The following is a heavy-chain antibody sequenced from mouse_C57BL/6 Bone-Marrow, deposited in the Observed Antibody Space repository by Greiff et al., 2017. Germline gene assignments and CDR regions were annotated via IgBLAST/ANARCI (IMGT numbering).Heavy chain of an antibody. V-gene: IGHV2-5*01. D-gene: IGHD2-1*01. CDR3: AKNRAYGNFYFDY. Sequence: QVQLQQSGPGLVQPSQSLSITCTVSGFSFTGYGVHWVRQSPGKGLEWMGVIWRGGSTDYNAAFMSRLSITKDNSKCQVFFRMNSLQADGTSIYYCAKNRAYGNFYFDYWGQGTTLTVSS. CDR2: IWRGGST. CDR1: GFSFTGYG. J-gene: IGHJ2*01.